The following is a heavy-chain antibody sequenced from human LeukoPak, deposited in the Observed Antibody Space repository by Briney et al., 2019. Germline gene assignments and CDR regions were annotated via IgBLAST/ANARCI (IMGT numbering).Heavy chain of an antibody. J-gene: IGHJ5*02. CDR2: ISGSGGRT. CDR3: AKSGMYGEYVGDWFDP. V-gene: IGHV3-23*01. D-gene: IGHD4-17*01. Sequence: GGSLRLSCAASGFTFSSYAMSWVRQAPGKGLEWVSAISGSGGRTYYADSVKGRFTISRDNSKNTLYLQMNSLRAEDTAVYYCAKSGMYGEYVGDWFDPWGQGTLVTVSS. CDR1: GFTFSSYA.